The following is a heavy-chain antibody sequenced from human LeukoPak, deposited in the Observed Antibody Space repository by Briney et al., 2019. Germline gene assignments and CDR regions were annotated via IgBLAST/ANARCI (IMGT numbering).Heavy chain of an antibody. CDR2: ISAYNGNT. J-gene: IGHJ4*02. CDR3: ARLSGWYPKVEFYYFDY. V-gene: IGHV1-18*01. CDR1: GYTFTSYG. Sequence: ASVKVSCKASGYTFTSYGISWVRQAPGQGLEWMGWISAYNGNTNYAQKLQGRVTMTTDTSTSTAYMELWSLRSDDTAVYYCARLSGWYPKVEFYYFDYWGQGTLVTVSS. D-gene: IGHD6-19*01.